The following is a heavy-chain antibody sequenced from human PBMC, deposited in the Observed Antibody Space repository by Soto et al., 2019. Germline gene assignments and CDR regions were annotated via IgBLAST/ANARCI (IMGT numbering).Heavy chain of an antibody. Sequence: QLQLQESGSGLVKPSQTLSLTCAVSGGSISSGGYSWSWIRQPPGKGLEWIGYIYHSGSTYYNPSRKRRVXXXVXXSKNQFSLKLSSVTAADTAVYYCARGMTTVTTFDYWGQGTLVTVSS. CDR2: IYHSGST. CDR3: ARGMTTVTTFDY. J-gene: IGHJ4*02. CDR1: GGSISSGGYS. D-gene: IGHD4-17*01. V-gene: IGHV4-30-2*01.